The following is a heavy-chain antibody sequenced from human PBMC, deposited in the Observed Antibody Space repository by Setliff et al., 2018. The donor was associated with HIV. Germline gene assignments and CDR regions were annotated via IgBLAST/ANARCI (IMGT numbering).Heavy chain of an antibody. D-gene: IGHD3-10*01. CDR2: IYHGGSV. Sequence: SETLYLTCTVSGYSISTSSWWGWVRQSPGRGLQWIGSIYHGGSVYYNPSLQSRVTISLDRSKNQFSLNMISVTAADSAIYFCARGIRMLLDSNRGVYTHDAFDLWGQGTTVTVSS. CDR1: GYSISTSSW. CDR3: ARGIRMLLDSNRGVYTHDAFDL. V-gene: IGHV4-38-2*02. J-gene: IGHJ3*01.